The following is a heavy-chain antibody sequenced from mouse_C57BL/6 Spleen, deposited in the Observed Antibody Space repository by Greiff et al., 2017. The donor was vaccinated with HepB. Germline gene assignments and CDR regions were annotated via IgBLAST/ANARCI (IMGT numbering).Heavy chain of an antibody. J-gene: IGHJ1*03. D-gene: IGHD1-3*01. CDR3: DRESDSYWYFDV. V-gene: IGHV14-3*01. CDR2: IDPANGNI. CDR1: GFNFKNSY. Sequence: EVQLQQSVAELVRPGASVKLSCTASGFNFKNSYMHWVQQRPEQGLEWIGRIDPANGNIKYAPKFQGKVTITADTSSNTTYLQLSSLTSEDAAIYSCDRESDSYWYFDVWGTGTTVTVSS.